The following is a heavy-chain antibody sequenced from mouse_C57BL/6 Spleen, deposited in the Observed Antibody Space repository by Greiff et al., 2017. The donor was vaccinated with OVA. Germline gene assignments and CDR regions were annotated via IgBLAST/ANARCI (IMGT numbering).Heavy chain of an antibody. CDR3: ARGEGLRRAMDY. CDR2: IYPRSGNT. J-gene: IGHJ4*01. D-gene: IGHD2-4*01. Sequence: LVESGAELARPGASVKLSCKASGYTFTSYGISWVKQRTGQGLEWIGEIYPRSGNTYYNEKFKGKATLTADKSSSTAYMELRSLTSEDSAVYFCARGEGLRRAMDYWGQGTSVTVSS. V-gene: IGHV1-81*01. CDR1: GYTFTSYG.